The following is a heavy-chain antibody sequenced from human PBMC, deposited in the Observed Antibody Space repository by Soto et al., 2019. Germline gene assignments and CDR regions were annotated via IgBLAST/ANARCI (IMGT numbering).Heavy chain of an antibody. CDR1: GFTFKNYN. CDR2: IWYDGSDK. V-gene: IGHV3-33*01. J-gene: IGHJ6*02. Sequence: SLRLSCAGSGFTFKNYNMHWVRQAPGKGLEWVALIWYDGSDKFYGDSVKGRFTISRDNSNNTLYLQMNSLRAEDTAVYYCARARAMVRGVLPYSYGMDVWGQATMVTLS. D-gene: IGHD3-10*01. CDR3: ARARAMVRGVLPYSYGMDV.